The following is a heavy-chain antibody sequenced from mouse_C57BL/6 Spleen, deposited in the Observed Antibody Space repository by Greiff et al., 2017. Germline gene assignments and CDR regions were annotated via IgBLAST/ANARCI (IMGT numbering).Heavy chain of an antibody. V-gene: IGHV1-26*01. CDR1: GYTFTDYY. D-gene: IGHD1-1*01. CDR3: ARTLITTVARSYFDY. CDR2: INPNNGGT. J-gene: IGHJ2*01. Sequence: EVQLQQSGPELVKPGASVKISCKASGYTFTDYYMNWVKQSHGKSLEWIGDINPNNGGTSYNQKFKGKVTLTVDKSSSTAYMELRSLTSEDSAVYYCARTLITTVARSYFDYWGQGTTLTVSS.